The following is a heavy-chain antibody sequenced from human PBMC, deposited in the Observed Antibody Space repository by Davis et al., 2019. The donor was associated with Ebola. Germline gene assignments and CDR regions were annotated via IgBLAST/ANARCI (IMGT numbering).Heavy chain of an antibody. Sequence: PGGSLRLSCAASGFTFSSHSMNWVRQAPGKGLEWVSYISSGSTLIYYADSVKGRFTISRDNFKNTLYLQMNSLRAEDTAVYYCAKGLLGSGYDSHWGQGTTVTVSS. CDR3: AKGLLGSGYDSH. V-gene: IGHV3-48*04. D-gene: IGHD5-12*01. CDR2: ISSGSTLI. J-gene: IGHJ6*02. CDR1: GFTFSSHS.